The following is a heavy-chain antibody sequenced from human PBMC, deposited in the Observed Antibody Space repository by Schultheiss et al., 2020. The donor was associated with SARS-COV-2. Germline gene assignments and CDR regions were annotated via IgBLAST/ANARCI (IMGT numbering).Heavy chain of an antibody. V-gene: IGHV4-34*01. Sequence: SQTLSLTCAVYGGSFSGYYWSWIRQPPGKGLEWIGEINHSGSTNYNPSLKRRLTISIDTPKSQFSLKLSSVTAADTAVYYCARHVLTLAQLVFNWAVERHYYYIDVWGKGITVTVSS. CDR2: INHSGST. D-gene: IGHD6-13*01. CDR3: ARHVLTLAQLVFNWAVERHYYYIDV. CDR1: GGSFSGYY. J-gene: IGHJ6*03.